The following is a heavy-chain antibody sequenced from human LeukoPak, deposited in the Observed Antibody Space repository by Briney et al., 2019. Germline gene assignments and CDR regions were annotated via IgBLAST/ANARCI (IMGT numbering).Heavy chain of an antibody. Sequence: ASVKVSCKTSGYTFTGYYMHWVRQAPGQGLEWMGWINPNSGGTNYAQKFQGGVTMTRDTSISTAYMELSRMRPEDTAVSYCARGTGEGYTYGRYYFDYWGQGTLVTVSS. D-gene: IGHD5-18*01. J-gene: IGHJ4*02. V-gene: IGHV1-2*02. CDR2: INPNSGGT. CDR3: ARGTGEGYTYGRYYFDY. CDR1: GYTFTGYY.